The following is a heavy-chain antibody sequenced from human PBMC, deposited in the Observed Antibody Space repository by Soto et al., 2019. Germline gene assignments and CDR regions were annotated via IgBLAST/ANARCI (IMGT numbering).Heavy chain of an antibody. J-gene: IGHJ6*02. D-gene: IGHD2-8*01. Sequence: AXSVKVSCNASGFRLTGYYFHWIRAAPGQGLEWLGWINPNTGGTTYAQKFQGRVTLTWDTSINTAYMELSSLRPDDTAMYYCARERSQVLSDGMDVWGQGTSVTVSS. V-gene: IGHV1-2*02. CDR1: GFRLTGYY. CDR2: INPNTGGT. CDR3: ARERSQVLSDGMDV.